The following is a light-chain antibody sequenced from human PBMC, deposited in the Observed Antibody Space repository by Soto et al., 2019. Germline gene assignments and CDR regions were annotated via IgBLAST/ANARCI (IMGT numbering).Light chain of an antibody. CDR3: SSYTSSSTVV. Sequence: QSVLAQPRSVSGSPGQSITISCTGTSSDVGGYNYVSWYQQHPGKAPKLMIYEVSNRPSGVSNRFSGSKSGNTASLTISGLQAEDEADYYCSSYTSSSTVVFGGGTQLTVL. V-gene: IGLV2-14*01. CDR2: EVS. CDR1: SSDVGGYNY. J-gene: IGLJ2*01.